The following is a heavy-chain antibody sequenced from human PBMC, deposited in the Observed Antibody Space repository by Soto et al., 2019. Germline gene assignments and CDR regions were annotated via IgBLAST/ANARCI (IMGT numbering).Heavy chain of an antibody. Sequence: GGSLRLSCAASGFTFSSYAMHWVRQAPGKGLEWVAVISYDGSNKYYADSVKGRFTISRDNSKNTLYLQMNSLRAEDTAVYYCVTLALGKFDYWGQGNLVTVSS. J-gene: IGHJ4*02. V-gene: IGHV3-30-3*01. D-gene: IGHD1-26*01. CDR3: VTLALGKFDY. CDR1: GFTFSSYA. CDR2: ISYDGSNK.